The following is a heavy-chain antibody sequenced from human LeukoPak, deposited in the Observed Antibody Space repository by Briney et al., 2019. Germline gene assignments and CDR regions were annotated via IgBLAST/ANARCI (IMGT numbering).Heavy chain of an antibody. V-gene: IGHV3-23*01. CDR1: GFTFSNYG. D-gene: IGHD3-10*01. J-gene: IGHJ4*02. CDR2: ISGSGDST. Sequence: GGTLRLSCAASGFTFSNYGMSWVRQAPGKGLEWVSSISGSGDSTYYADSVKGRFTISRDNSKNTLYLQMNSLRAEDTAVYYCAKDRGIISDYWGQGTLVTVSS. CDR3: AKDRGIISDY.